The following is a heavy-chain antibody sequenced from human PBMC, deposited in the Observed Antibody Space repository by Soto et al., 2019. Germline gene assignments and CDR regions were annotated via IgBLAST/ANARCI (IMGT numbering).Heavy chain of an antibody. Sequence: QVQLVQSGAEVTKPGSSVKVSCKTSGVSFNNNGIGWVRQAPGRGLEWLGGVSPPFRTSNYARKFQGRISITADASTGTVNMELSSLTSEDTAQYYCARVLYYGSGSYSPYGMDVWGQGTTVTVSS. CDR1: GVSFNNNG. D-gene: IGHD3-10*01. CDR3: ARVLYYGSGSYSPYGMDV. CDR2: VSPPFRTS. J-gene: IGHJ6*02. V-gene: IGHV1-69*01.